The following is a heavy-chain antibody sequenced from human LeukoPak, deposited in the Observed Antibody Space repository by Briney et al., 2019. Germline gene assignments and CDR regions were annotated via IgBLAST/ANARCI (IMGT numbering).Heavy chain of an antibody. CDR2: IKEDGTEK. Sequence: GGSLRLSCAASGFTFSSYRMSWVRQAPGKGLEWVANIKEDGTEKYYVDSVKGRFTISRDNAKNSLDLQMNSLRADDTAVYYCARDQGYRYGSTYRSTVFDYWGQGTLVTVSS. CDR1: GFTFSSYR. D-gene: IGHD5-18*01. CDR3: ARDQGYRYGSTYRSTVFDY. J-gene: IGHJ4*02. V-gene: IGHV3-7*01.